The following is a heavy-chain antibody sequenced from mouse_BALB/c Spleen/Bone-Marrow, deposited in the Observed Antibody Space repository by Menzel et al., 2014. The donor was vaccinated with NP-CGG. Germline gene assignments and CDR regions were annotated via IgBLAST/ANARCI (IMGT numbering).Heavy chain of an antibody. J-gene: IGHJ4*01. Sequence: VQLVESGPGLVAPSQSLSITCTVSGFSLTSYGVHWVRQPPGKGLEWLGVIWAGGSTNYNSALMSRLSISKDNSKSQVFLKMNSLQTDDTAMYYCARDYYGSLYAMDYWGQGTSVTASS. CDR1: GFSLTSYG. D-gene: IGHD1-1*01. CDR2: IWAGGST. CDR3: ARDYYGSLYAMDY. V-gene: IGHV2-9*02.